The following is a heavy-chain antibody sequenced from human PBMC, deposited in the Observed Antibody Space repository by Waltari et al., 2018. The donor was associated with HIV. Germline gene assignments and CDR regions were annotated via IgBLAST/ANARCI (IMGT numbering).Heavy chain of an antibody. CDR1: GGSISSSSYY. CDR2: IYYSGST. Sequence: QLQLQESGPGLVKPSETLSLTCTVSGGSISSSSYYWGWIRQPPGKGLEWIGSIYYSGSTYYNPSLKSRVTISVDTSKNQFSLKLSSVTAADTAVYYCARRRGSYYMYYYGMDVWGQGTTVTVSS. V-gene: IGHV4-39*01. D-gene: IGHD1-26*01. CDR3: ARRRGSYYMYYYGMDV. J-gene: IGHJ6*02.